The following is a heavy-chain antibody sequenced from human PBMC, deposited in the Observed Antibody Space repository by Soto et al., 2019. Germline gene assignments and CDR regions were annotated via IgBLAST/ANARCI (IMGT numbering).Heavy chain of an antibody. V-gene: IGHV3-48*01. Sequence: PGGSLRLSCAASGFTFSSYSMNWVRQAPGKGLEWVSYISSSSSTIYYADSVKGRFTISRDNAKNSLYLQMNSLRAEDTAVYYCAGDHQVFVVVPAAPNYYYYYYMDVGGRGTRVTVPS. J-gene: IGHJ6*03. CDR1: GFTFSSYS. CDR3: AGDHQVFVVVPAAPNYYYYYYMDV. D-gene: IGHD2-2*01. CDR2: ISSSSSTI.